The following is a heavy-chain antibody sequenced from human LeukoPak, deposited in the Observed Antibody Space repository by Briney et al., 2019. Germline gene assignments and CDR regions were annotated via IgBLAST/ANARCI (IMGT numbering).Heavy chain of an antibody. CDR1: GHTFTGYY. J-gene: IGHJ4*02. D-gene: IGHD3-9*01. CDR3: ARGGPQYDILTGYLDY. Sequence: ASVTVSFKASGHTFTGYYMHWVRQAPGQGLEWMGWINPNSGGTNYAQKFQGWVTMTRDTSISTAYMELSRLRSDDTAVYYCARGGPQYDILTGYLDYWGQGTLVTVSS. V-gene: IGHV1-2*04. CDR2: INPNSGGT.